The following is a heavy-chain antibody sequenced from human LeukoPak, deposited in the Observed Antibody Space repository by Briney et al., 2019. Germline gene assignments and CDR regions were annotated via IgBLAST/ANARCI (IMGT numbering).Heavy chain of an antibody. CDR2: IYYSGST. Sequence: PSETLSLTCTVSGGSIGSSSYYWGWIRQPPGKGLEWIGSIYYSGSTYHNSSLKSRVTISVDTSKNQFSLKLSSVTAADTAVYYCARVPYGAQELPSKYYFDYWGQGTLVTVSS. CDR1: GGSIGSSSYY. V-gene: IGHV4-39*07. D-gene: IGHD1-7*01. CDR3: ARVPYGAQELPSKYYFDY. J-gene: IGHJ4*02.